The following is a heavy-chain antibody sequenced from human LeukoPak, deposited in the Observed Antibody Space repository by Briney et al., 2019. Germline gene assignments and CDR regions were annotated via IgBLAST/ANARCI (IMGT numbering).Heavy chain of an antibody. J-gene: IGHJ3*02. Sequence: ASVKVSCKASGYTFTNYGINWVRQAPGQGLEWMGWISTYNGNTNYILKLQDRVTMTTVTSTSTAYMELRSLTSDDTAVYYCAREDEVVDAFDIWGQGTMVTVSS. CDR3: AREDEVVDAFDI. CDR2: ISTYNGNT. CDR1: GYTFTNYG. V-gene: IGHV1-18*01. D-gene: IGHD2-2*01.